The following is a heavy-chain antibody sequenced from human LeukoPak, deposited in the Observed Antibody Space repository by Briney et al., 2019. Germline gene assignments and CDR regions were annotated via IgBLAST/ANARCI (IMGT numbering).Heavy chain of an antibody. CDR2: ISSSSSTI. CDR1: GFTFSSYS. D-gene: IGHD3-10*01. Sequence: GGSLRLSCAASGFTFSSYSMNWVRQAPGKGLEWVSYISSSSSTIYYADSVKGRFTISRDNSKNTLYLQMNSLRAEDTAVYYCAKALGGYDYWGQGTLVTVSS. CDR3: AKALGGYDY. J-gene: IGHJ4*02. V-gene: IGHV3-48*01.